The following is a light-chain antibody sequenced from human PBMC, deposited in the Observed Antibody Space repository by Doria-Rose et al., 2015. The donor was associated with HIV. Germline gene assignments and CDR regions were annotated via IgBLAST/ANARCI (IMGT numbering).Light chain of an antibody. CDR1: QRVKSSY. CDR2: DAS. Sequence: TQSPGTLSLSPGERATLSCRASQRVKSSYLAWYQHKTGQAPRLLIYDASTRATGIPDRFSGSGSGADVTLTISRLEPEDVAVYYCQQYGTSRGTFGQGTRLEIK. J-gene: IGKJ5*01. CDR3: QQYGTSRGT. V-gene: IGKV3-20*01.